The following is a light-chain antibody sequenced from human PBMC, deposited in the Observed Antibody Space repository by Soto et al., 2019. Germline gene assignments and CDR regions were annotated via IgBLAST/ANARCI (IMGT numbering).Light chain of an antibody. CDR3: QSYDSSLSASV. Sequence: QSVLTQPPSVSGAPGQRVTISCTGSRSNIGAGNDVPWYQQLPGTAPKLLIYGNNNRPSWVPDRFSGSKSGTSASLAITGLQAEDEVDYYCQSYDSSLSASVFGGGTKVTVL. J-gene: IGLJ2*01. CDR1: RSNIGAGND. V-gene: IGLV1-40*01. CDR2: GNN.